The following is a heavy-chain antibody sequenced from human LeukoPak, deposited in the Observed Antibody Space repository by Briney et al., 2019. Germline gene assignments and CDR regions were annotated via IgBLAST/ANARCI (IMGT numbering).Heavy chain of an antibody. CDR1: GYSISSGYY. J-gene: IGHJ4*02. Sequence: PSETLSLTCAVSGYSISSGYYWGWIRQPPGKGLEWIGSIYHSGSTYYNPSLKSRVTISVDTSKNQFSLKLSSVTVADTAVYYCASAYYDILTGYFDYWGQGTLVTVSS. D-gene: IGHD3-9*01. CDR2: IYHSGST. V-gene: IGHV4-38-2*01. CDR3: ASAYYDILTGYFDY.